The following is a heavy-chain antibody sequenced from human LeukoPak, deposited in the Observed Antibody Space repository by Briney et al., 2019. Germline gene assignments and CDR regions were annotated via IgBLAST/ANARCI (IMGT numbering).Heavy chain of an antibody. V-gene: IGHV4-38-2*02. CDR1: GYSISSGYY. CDR2: TYHSGST. D-gene: IGHD6-13*01. J-gene: IGHJ6*03. Sequence: PSETLSLTCTVSGYSISSGYYWGWIRQPPGKGLERIGSTYHSGSTYYNPSLKSRVTISVDTSKNQFSLKLSSVTAADTAVYYCARVERSIAAAGRSYYYYMDVWGKGTTVTVSS. CDR3: ARVERSIAAAGRSYYYYMDV.